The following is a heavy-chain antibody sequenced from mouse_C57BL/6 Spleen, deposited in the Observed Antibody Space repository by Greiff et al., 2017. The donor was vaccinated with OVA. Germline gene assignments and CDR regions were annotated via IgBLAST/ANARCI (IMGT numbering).Heavy chain of an antibody. CDR2: IYPGDGDT. CDR1: GYAFSSSW. V-gene: IGHV1-82*01. J-gene: IGHJ2*01. CDR3: AREEDIFDY. Sequence: QVQLQQSGPELVKPGASVKISCKASGYAFSSSWMNWVKQRPGKGLEWIGRIYPGDGDTNYNGKFKGKATLTADKSSSTAYMQLSSLTSEDSAVYFCAREEDIFDYWGQGTTLTVSS.